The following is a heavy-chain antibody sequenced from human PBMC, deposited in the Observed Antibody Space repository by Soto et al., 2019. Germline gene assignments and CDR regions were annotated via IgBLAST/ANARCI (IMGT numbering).Heavy chain of an antibody. CDR2: ISSSSSYI. CDR1: GFTFSSYS. Sequence: GGSLRLSCAASGFTFSSYSMNWVRQAPGKGLEWVSSISSSSSYIYYADSVKGRFTISRDNAKNSLYLQMNSLRAEDTAVNYCAFYCSGGSCYVGDYWGQGTLVTVS. J-gene: IGHJ4*02. CDR3: AFYCSGGSCYVGDY. V-gene: IGHV3-21*01. D-gene: IGHD2-15*01.